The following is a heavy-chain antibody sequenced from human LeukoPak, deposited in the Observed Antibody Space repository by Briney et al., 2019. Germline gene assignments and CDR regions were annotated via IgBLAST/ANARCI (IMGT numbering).Heavy chain of an antibody. CDR3: ARGRSGYDHFDY. Sequence: SETLSLTCAVYGGSFSGYYWSWIRQPPGKGLEWIGYIYYSGSTNYNPSLKSRVTISVDTSKNQFSLKLSSVTAADTAVYYCARGRSGYDHFDYWGQGTLVTVSS. D-gene: IGHD3-3*01. CDR2: IYYSGST. CDR1: GGSFSGYY. J-gene: IGHJ4*02. V-gene: IGHV4-59*01.